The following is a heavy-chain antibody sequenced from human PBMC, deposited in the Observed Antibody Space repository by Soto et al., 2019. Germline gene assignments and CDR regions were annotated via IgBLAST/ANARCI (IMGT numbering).Heavy chain of an antibody. CDR2: MNPNSGNT. J-gene: IGHJ6*03. Sequence: GASVKVSCKASGYTFTSYDINWVRQATGQGLEWMGWMNPNSGNTGYAQKFQGRVTMTRNTSISTAYMELSSLRSEDTAVYYCARVEYSSGWLPVYYYYYMDVWGKGTTVTVSS. D-gene: IGHD6-19*01. V-gene: IGHV1-8*01. CDR3: ARVEYSSGWLPVYYYYYMDV. CDR1: GYTFTSYD.